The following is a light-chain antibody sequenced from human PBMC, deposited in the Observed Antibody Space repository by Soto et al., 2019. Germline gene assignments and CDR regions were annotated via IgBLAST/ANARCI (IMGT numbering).Light chain of an antibody. CDR2: KAS. CDR1: QSISTW. J-gene: IGKJ1*01. V-gene: IGKV1-5*03. Sequence: DIQMTQSPSTLSASVGDRVTITCRASQSISTWLAWYQQKPGKAPKLLIYKASSLESGVPSRFSGSGSGTEFTLTISSLQPDDFGTYYCQQYNSYWTFGQGTKLEIK. CDR3: QQYNSYWT.